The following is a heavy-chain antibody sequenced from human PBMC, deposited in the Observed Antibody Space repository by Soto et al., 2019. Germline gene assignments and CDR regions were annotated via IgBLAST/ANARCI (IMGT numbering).Heavy chain of an antibody. CDR3: ARERWYGGNSPHFDY. Sequence: QVQLVKSGAEVKKPGSSVKVSCKASGGTFSSYAISWVRQAPGQGLEWMGGIIPIFGTANYAQKFQGRVTITADESTSTAYMELSSLRSEDTAVYYCARERWYGGNSPHFDYWGQGTLVTVSS. J-gene: IGHJ4*02. CDR1: GGTFSSYA. V-gene: IGHV1-69*12. D-gene: IGHD2-21*02. CDR2: IIPIFGTA.